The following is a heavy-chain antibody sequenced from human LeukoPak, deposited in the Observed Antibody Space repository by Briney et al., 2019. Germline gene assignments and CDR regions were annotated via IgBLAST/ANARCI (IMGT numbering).Heavy chain of an antibody. D-gene: IGHD4-23*01. CDR2: IYYSGST. CDR3: ARSYYGGPHLDY. V-gene: IGHV4-61*01. CDR1: RGSINSNSYF. J-gene: IGHJ4*02. Sequence: PSETLSLTCTVSRGSINSNSYFWSWIRQPPGKGLEWIGCIYYSGSTNYNPSLKSRVTISVDTSKNQFSLKLSSVTAADTAVYYCARSYYGGPHLDYWGQGTLVTVSS.